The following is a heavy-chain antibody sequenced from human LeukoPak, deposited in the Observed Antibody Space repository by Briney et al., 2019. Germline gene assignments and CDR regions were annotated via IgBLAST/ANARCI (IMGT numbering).Heavy chain of an antibody. V-gene: IGHV3-9*01. J-gene: IGHJ4*02. CDR2: ISWNSGSI. Sequence: GGSLRLSCAASGFTFDDYAMHWVRQAPGKGLEWVSGISWNSGSIGYADSVKGRFTISRDNAKNSLYLQMNSLRAEDTALYYCAKDIGDGYNLKGLDYWGQGTLVTVSS. CDR1: GFTFDDYA. D-gene: IGHD5-24*01. CDR3: AKDIGDGYNLKGLDY.